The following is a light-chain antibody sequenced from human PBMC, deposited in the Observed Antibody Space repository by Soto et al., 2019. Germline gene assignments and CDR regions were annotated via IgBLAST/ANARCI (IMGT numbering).Light chain of an antibody. CDR1: QSISTW. Sequence: DIQMTQSPSFVSASVGDRVTITCRASQSISTWLAWYQQKPGKAPKLLISAASSLQSGAPSRFSGSGSGTDFTLVISSLQPEDFATYDCQQAISFPRTFGQGTQVEIK. J-gene: IGKJ1*01. V-gene: IGKV1-12*01. CDR3: QQAISFPRT. CDR2: AAS.